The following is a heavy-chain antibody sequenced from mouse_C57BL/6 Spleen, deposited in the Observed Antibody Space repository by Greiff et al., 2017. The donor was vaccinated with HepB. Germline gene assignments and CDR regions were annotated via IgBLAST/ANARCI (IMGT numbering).Heavy chain of an antibody. V-gene: IGHV5-17*01. CDR3: ARPGDYDVWFAY. Sequence: HLVESGGGLVKPGGSLKLSCAASGFTFSDYGMHWVRQAPEKGLEWVAYISSGSSTIHYADTVKGRFTISRDNAKNTLFLQMTSLRSEDTAMYYCARPGDYDVWFAYWGQGTLVTVSA. J-gene: IGHJ3*01. CDR2: ISSGSSTI. D-gene: IGHD2-4*01. CDR1: GFTFSDYG.